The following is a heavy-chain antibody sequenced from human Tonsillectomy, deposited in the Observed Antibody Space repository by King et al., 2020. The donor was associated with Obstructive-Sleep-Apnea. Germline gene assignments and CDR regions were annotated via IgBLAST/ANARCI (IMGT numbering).Heavy chain of an antibody. CDR2: IYYRGST. CDR3: ARVSGRTVGAFDI. Sequence: VQLQESGPGLVKPSETLSLTCTVSGDSSRNYFWTWIRQPPGKGLEWIGYIYYRGSTNYNSSLKSRVTISADTSKNQFSLKLSSVTAADTAVYYCARVSGRTVGAFDIWGRGTMVTVSS. CDR1: GDSSRNYF. V-gene: IGHV4-59*01. J-gene: IGHJ3*02. D-gene: IGHD3-10*01.